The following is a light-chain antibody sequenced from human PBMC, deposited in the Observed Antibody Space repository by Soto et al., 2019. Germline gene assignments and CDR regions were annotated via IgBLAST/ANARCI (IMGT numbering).Light chain of an antibody. J-gene: IGKJ5*01. V-gene: IGKV1-33*01. CDR3: QQYDNLPIP. CDR1: QVIKNY. Sequence: DIQITQYPSSLSASVGDRVTITCQASQVIKNYLNWYQQKPGKAPKLLIYDASNLETGVPSKFSGSRSGTDFTFTISSLQPEDIATYYCQQYDNLPIPFGQGTRLEI. CDR2: DAS.